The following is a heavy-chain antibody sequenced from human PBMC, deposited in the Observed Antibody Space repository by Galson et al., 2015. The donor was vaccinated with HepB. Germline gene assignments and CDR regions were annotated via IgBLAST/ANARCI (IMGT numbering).Heavy chain of an antibody. CDR3: ASSQPSYDSRYYYGMDV. J-gene: IGHJ6*02. Sequence: SVKVSCKASGYTFTSYYMHWVRQAPGQGLEWMGIINPSGGSTSYAQKFQGRVTMTRDTSTSTVYMELSSLRSEDTAVYYCASSQPSYDSRYYYGMDVWGQGTTVTVSS. CDR1: GYTFTSYY. D-gene: IGHD3-22*01. CDR2: INPSGGST. V-gene: IGHV1-46*01.